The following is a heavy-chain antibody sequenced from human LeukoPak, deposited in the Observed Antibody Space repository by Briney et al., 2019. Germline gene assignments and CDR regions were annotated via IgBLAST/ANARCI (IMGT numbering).Heavy chain of an antibody. Sequence: GGSLRLSCAASGFTFSSYAMHWVRQAPGKGLEWVAVISYDGSNKYYADSVKGRFTISRDNSKNTLYLQMNSLRAEDTAVYYCARDGVPAAPRGYFQHWGQGTLVTVSS. CDR3: ARDGVPAAPRGYFQH. CDR1: GFTFSSYA. V-gene: IGHV3-30-3*01. CDR2: ISYDGSNK. D-gene: IGHD2-2*01. J-gene: IGHJ1*01.